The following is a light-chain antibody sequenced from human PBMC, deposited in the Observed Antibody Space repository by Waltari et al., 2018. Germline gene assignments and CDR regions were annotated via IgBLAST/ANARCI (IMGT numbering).Light chain of an antibody. CDR2: WAS. Sequence: DIVMTQSPDSLAVSLVERTTINSKSSQNDLYSSNNKNYLAWYKHKPEQPPKLLIYWASTRQTGVPYRFSGGSSETDFTYTISSLQGEDLAVYDCQQYYSTPLTVGQGTKLESK. J-gene: IGKJ2*01. CDR3: QQYYSTPLT. CDR1: QNDLYSSNNKNY. V-gene: IGKV4-1*01.